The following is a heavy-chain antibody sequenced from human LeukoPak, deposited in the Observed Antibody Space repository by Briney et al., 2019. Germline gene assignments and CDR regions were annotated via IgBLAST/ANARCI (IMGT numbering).Heavy chain of an antibody. D-gene: IGHD3-10*01. J-gene: IGHJ6*02. V-gene: IGHV3-64*01. Sequence: GGSLRLSCAASGFTFSRYAMHWVRQAPGKGLQFVSAISTSGGSTSYANSVRGRFTISRDNSKNTLHLQMGSLRAEDMAVYYCARDDGGYGSGSHYYFCSMDVWGQGTTVTVSS. CDR1: GFTFSRYA. CDR2: ISTSGGST. CDR3: ARDDGGYGSGSHYYFCSMDV.